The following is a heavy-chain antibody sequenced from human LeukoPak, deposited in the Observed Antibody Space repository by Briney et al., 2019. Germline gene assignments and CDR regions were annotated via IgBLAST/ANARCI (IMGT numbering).Heavy chain of an antibody. CDR2: INQDGSEK. D-gene: IGHD1-26*01. V-gene: IGHV3-7*01. Sequence: GGSLRLPCAASGFTVSSNYMTWVRQAPGKGLEWVANINQDGSEKDYVDSVKGRFTISRDNAKNSHYLQMNSLRAEDTAVYYCARGGSYYIYWGQGTLVTVSS. CDR1: GFTVSSNY. CDR3: ARGGSYYIY. J-gene: IGHJ4*02.